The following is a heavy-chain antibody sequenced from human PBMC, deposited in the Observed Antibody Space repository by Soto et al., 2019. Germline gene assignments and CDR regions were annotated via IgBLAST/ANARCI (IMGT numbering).Heavy chain of an antibody. CDR3: ARDQAAGYLPHYYYGMDV. CDR1: EFTFSSYG. V-gene: IGHV3-33*01. J-gene: IGHJ6*02. Sequence: QVQLVESGGGVVQPGRSLRLSCAASEFTFSSYGMHWVRQAPGKGLEWVAVIWYDGSNKYYADSVKGRFTISRDNSKNTLYLQMNSLRAEDTAVYYCARDQAAGYLPHYYYGMDVWGQGTTVTVSS. D-gene: IGHD3-9*01. CDR2: IWYDGSNK.